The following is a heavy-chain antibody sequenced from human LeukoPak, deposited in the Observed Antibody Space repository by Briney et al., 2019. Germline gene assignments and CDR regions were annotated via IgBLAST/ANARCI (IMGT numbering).Heavy chain of an antibody. CDR2: IYYSGST. D-gene: IGHD4-17*01. V-gene: IGHV4-31*03. CDR3: AINYGDYADYYYGMDV. CDR1: GGSISSGGYY. Sequence: SETLSLTCTVSGGSISSGGYYWSWIRQHPGKDLEWIGYIYYSGSTYYNPSLKSRVTISVDTSKNQFSLKLSSVTAADTAVYYCAINYGDYADYYYGMDVWGQGTTVTVSS. J-gene: IGHJ6*02.